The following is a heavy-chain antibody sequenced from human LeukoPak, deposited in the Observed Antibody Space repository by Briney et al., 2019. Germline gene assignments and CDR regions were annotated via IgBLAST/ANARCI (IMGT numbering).Heavy chain of an antibody. J-gene: IGHJ5*02. CDR2: IYSGDTT. V-gene: IGHV3-53*01. CDR3: ARVPTVRGKLVVDSSGGWHWLDP. D-gene: IGHD6-19*01. Sequence: PGGSLRLSCAASGFTVSTTYMNWVRRAPGKGLEWVSLIYSGDTTYYAESVKGRFTISRDDSKNTVYLQMNSLRAEDTAVYYCARVPTVRGKLVVDSSGGWHWLDPWGRGTLVTVSS. CDR1: GFTVSTTY.